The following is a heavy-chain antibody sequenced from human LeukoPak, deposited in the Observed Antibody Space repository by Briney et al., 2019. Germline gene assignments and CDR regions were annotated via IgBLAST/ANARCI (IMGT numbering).Heavy chain of an antibody. Sequence: ASVKVSCKASGYTFTSYDINWVRQATGQGLEWMGWMNPNSGNTGYAQKFQGRVTMTRNTSISTAYMELSSLRSEDTAVYYCARGLSGYYDSSDWFDPWGQGTLVTASS. CDR1: GYTFTSYD. V-gene: IGHV1-8*01. J-gene: IGHJ5*02. CDR3: ARGLSGYYDSSDWFDP. CDR2: MNPNSGNT. D-gene: IGHD3-22*01.